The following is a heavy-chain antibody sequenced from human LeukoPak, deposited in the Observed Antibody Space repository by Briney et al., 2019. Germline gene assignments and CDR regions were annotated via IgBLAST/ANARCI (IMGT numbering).Heavy chain of an antibody. CDR2: IYYSGST. CDR3: ASRNAAVAGTDFDY. D-gene: IGHD6-19*01. V-gene: IGHV4-39*01. CDR1: GGAISSSSYY. Sequence: SETLSLTCTVSGGAISSSSYYWGWIRQPPGKGLEWIGSIYYSGSTYYNPSPKSRVTISVDTSKNQFSLKLSSVTAADTAVYYCASRNAAVAGTDFDYWGQGTLVTVSS. J-gene: IGHJ4*02.